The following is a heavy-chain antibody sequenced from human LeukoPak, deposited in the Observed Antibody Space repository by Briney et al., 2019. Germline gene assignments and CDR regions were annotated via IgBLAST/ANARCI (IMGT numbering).Heavy chain of an antibody. Sequence: SETLSLTCAVYGGSFSGYYWSWIRQPPGKGLEWIGEINHSGSTNYNPSLKSRVTISVDTSKNQLSLKLSSVTAADTAVYYCARGTMTTVTYYFDYWGQGTLVTVSS. V-gene: IGHV4-34*01. CDR3: ARGTMTTVTYYFDY. CDR2: INHSGST. D-gene: IGHD4-17*01. J-gene: IGHJ4*02. CDR1: GGSFSGYY.